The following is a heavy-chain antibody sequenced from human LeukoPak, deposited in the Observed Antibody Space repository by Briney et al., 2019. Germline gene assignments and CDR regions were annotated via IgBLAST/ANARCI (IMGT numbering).Heavy chain of an antibody. D-gene: IGHD6-13*01. CDR1: GGSFSGYY. Sequence: PSETLSLTCAVYGGSFSGYYWSWIRQPPGKGLEWIGEINHSGSTNYNPSLKSRVTISVDTSKNQFSLKLSSVTAADTAVYYCARVGDQYSSSWPDFDYWGQGTLVTVSS. V-gene: IGHV4-34*01. J-gene: IGHJ4*02. CDR2: INHSGST. CDR3: ARVGDQYSSSWPDFDY.